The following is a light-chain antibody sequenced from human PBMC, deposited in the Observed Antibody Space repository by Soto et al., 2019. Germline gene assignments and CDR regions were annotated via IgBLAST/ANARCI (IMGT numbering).Light chain of an antibody. CDR2: GAS. V-gene: IGKV3-15*01. CDR1: QSVSNN. Sequence: EIVLTQSPATLSVSPGERATLSCRASQSVSNNLAWHQQKPGQAPRLLIFGASTRATGIPARFSGSGSGTAFTLTISSLQSEDFAVYYCQQYNNWPTTFGPGTKVDLK. J-gene: IGKJ3*01. CDR3: QQYNNWPTT.